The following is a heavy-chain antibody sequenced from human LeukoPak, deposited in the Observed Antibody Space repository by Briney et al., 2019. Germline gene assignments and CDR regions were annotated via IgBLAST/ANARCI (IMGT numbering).Heavy chain of an antibody. J-gene: IGHJ4*02. CDR3: ARDPYGDYDNGYFDY. CDR1: GGSISSYY. D-gene: IGHD4-17*01. Sequence: SETLSLTCTVSGGSISSYYWSWIRQPPGKGLEWIGHIYYSGSTNYNPSLKSRVTISVDTSKNQSSLKLSSVTAADTAVYYCARDPYGDYDNGYFDYWGQGTLVTVSS. CDR2: IYYSGST. V-gene: IGHV4-59*12.